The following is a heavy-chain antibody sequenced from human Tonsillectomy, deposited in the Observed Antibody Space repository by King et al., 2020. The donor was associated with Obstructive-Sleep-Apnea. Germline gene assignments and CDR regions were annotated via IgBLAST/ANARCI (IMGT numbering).Heavy chain of an antibody. V-gene: IGHV3-66*01. CDR1: GFTVSRNY. J-gene: IGHJ6*02. Sequence: VQLVESGGGLVQPGGSLRLSCAASGFTVSRNYMSWVRQAPGKGLEWVSVIYRGGSTYYADSVKGRFTISRDNPKTTLYFQMNSLRAEDTAVYYCARTYCGGDCRTNYYYYYGMDVWGQGTTVTVSS. D-gene: IGHD2-21*02. CDR3: ARTYCGGDCRTNYYYYYGMDV. CDR2: IYRGGST.